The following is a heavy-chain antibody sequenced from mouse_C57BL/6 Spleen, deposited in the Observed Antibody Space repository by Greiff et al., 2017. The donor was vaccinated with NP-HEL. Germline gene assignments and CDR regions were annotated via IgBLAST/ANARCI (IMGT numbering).Heavy chain of an antibody. CDR3: AIYYYGSSCVGAMDY. CDR2: IHPNSGST. J-gene: IGHJ4*01. Sequence: QVQLQQSGAELVKPGASVKLSCKASGYTFTSYWMHWVKQRPGQGLEWIGMIHPNSGSTNYNEKFKSKATLTVDKSSSTAYMQLSSLTSEDSAVYYCAIYYYGSSCVGAMDYWGQGTSVTVSS. V-gene: IGHV1-64*01. D-gene: IGHD1-1*01. CDR1: GYTFTSYW.